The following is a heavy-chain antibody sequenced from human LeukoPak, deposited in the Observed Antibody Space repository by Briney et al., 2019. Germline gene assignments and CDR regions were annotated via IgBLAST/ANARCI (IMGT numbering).Heavy chain of an antibody. Sequence: GGSLRLSCAASGFTFSSYWMSWVRQAPGKGLEWVANIKQDGSEKYYVDSVKGRFTISRDNAKNSLYLQMNSLRAEDTAVYYCARHGGGGESYPRVFDSWGRGNLVTVSS. D-gene: IGHD1-26*01. CDR3: ARHGGGGESYPRVFDS. J-gene: IGHJ4*02. CDR2: IKQDGSEK. V-gene: IGHV3-7*01. CDR1: GFTFSSYW.